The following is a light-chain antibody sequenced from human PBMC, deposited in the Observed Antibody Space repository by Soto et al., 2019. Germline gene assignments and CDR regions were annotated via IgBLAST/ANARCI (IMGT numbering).Light chain of an antibody. CDR1: QSVSNY. V-gene: IGKV3-20*01. CDR3: QQYGSSPWS. CDR2: DAS. J-gene: IGKJ1*01. Sequence: EVVLTQSPATMALSPGEIATLSCSASQSVSNYLGWYQQKPGQAPRLLIYDASNRATGIPAKFSGSGSGTDFTLTISRLEPEDFAVYYCQQYGSSPWSFGQGTKVDIK.